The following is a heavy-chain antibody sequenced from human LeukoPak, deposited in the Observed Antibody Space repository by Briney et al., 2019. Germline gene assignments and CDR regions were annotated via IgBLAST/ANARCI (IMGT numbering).Heavy chain of an antibody. Sequence: SETLSLTCTVSGDSISSYYWSWIRQPPGKGLEGIGYVYYSGSTNYNPSLKSRVTISLGTSKKQFSLNLSSVTAADTAVYYCARSSYYYGADAFDIWGQGTMVSVSS. CDR2: VYYSGST. D-gene: IGHD3-10*01. J-gene: IGHJ3*02. V-gene: IGHV4-59*01. CDR3: ARSSYYYGADAFDI. CDR1: GDSISSYY.